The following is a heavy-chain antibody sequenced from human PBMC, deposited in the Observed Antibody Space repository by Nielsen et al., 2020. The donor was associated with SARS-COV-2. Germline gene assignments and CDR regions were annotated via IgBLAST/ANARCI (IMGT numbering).Heavy chain of an antibody. Sequence: GESLKISCAASGFTFSSYGMHWVRQAPGKGLEWVAVIWYDGSNKYYADSVKGRFTISRDNSKNTLYLQMNSLRAEDTAVYYCARDWSVFEAARALWGQGTLVTVSS. CDR3: ARDWSVFEAARAL. CDR2: IWYDGSNK. V-gene: IGHV3-33*01. J-gene: IGHJ4*02. D-gene: IGHD6-6*01. CDR1: GFTFSSYG.